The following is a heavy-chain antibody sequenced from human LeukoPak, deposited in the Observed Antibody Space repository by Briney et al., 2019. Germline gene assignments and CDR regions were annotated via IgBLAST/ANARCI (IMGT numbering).Heavy chain of an antibody. CDR3: APQSPPGYGGNPYY. Sequence: GGSLRLSCAASGFTSSSYAMSWVRQAPGEGLEWVSAISGSGGSTYYADSVKGRFTISRDNSKNTLYLQMNSLRAEDTAVYYCAPQSPPGYGGNPYYWGQGTLVTVSS. CDR2: ISGSGGST. J-gene: IGHJ4*02. V-gene: IGHV3-23*01. CDR1: GFTSSSYA. D-gene: IGHD4-23*01.